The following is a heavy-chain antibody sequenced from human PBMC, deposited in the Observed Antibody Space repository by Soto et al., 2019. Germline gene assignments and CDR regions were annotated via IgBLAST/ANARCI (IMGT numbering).Heavy chain of an antibody. CDR2: ISYDGSNK. V-gene: IGHV3-30-3*01. CDR1: GFTFSSYA. Sequence: GGSLRLSCAASGFTFSSYAMNWVRQAPGKGLEWVAVISYDGSNKYYADSVKGRFTISRDNSKNTVYLQMSSLKTEDTAVHYCANQIRYFDWFFPFDYWGPGALVTVSS. J-gene: IGHJ4*02. D-gene: IGHD3-9*01. CDR3: ANQIRYFDWFFPFDY.